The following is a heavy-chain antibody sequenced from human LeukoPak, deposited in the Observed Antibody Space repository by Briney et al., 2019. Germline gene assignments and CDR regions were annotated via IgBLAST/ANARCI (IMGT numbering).Heavy chain of an antibody. CDR1: GGSFSGYY. CDR2: INHSGST. D-gene: IGHD4-23*01. V-gene: IGHV4-34*01. CDR3: ARGVPGGKGARRYYYYYMDV. Sequence: SETLSLTCAVYGGSFSGYYWSWIRQPPGKGLEWIGEINHSGSTNYNPSLKSRVTISVDTPKNQFSLKLSSVTAADTAVYYCARGVPGGKGARRYYYYYMDVWGKGTTVTVSS. J-gene: IGHJ6*03.